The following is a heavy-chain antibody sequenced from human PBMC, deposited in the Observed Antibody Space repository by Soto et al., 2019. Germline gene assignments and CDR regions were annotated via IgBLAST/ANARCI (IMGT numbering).Heavy chain of an antibody. V-gene: IGHV1-3*01. D-gene: IGHD6-13*01. CDR3: ARDVEARAAAGMVY. CDR1: GYTLSNYA. Sequence: QVQVVQSGAEVKKPGASVKVSCKASGYTLSNYAMHWVRQAPGQRLEWMGWINAGNGDIKYSQKFQGRVSITRDTSAKSAYMELSRMRFEHTAVYYFARDVEARAAAGMVYWGQGTLVTVSS. J-gene: IGHJ4*02. CDR2: INAGNGDI.